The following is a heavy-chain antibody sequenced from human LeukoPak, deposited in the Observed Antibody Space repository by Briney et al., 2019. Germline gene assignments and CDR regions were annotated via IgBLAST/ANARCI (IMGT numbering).Heavy chain of an antibody. CDR1: GFTCSSYW. CDR3: ARTAFSTAPYFDY. D-gene: IGHD3-3*02. Sequence: GGSLRLSCADSGFTCSSYWMSWVRQAPGKGLNWVANIKQDGSEKYYVDSVKGRFTISRDNAKNSLFLQMNSLRAEDTAVYYCARTAFSTAPYFDYWGQGTLVTVSS. CDR2: IKQDGSEK. V-gene: IGHV3-7*05. J-gene: IGHJ4*02.